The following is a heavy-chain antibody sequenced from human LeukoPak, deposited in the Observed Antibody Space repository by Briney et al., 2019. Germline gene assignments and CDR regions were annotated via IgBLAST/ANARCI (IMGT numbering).Heavy chain of an antibody. V-gene: IGHV6-1*01. Sequence: SQTLSLTCALSGDTLSRNSAAWDWIRQPPWRGREWLGRTYYRSKLYNDYAVSVKSRIVINPDTSKNQFSLQLSSVTPEDTAVYYCTRDGIRVLDYWGQGILVTVSS. J-gene: IGHJ4*02. CDR2: TYYRSKLYN. D-gene: IGHD1-1*01. CDR1: GDTLSRNSAA. CDR3: TRDGIRVLDY.